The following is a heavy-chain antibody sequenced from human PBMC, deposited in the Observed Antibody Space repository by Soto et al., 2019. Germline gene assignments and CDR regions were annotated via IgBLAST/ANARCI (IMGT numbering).Heavy chain of an antibody. D-gene: IGHD2-8*02. V-gene: IGHV4-34*01. Sequence: QVQLQQWGAGLLKPSETLSLTCAGYGGSFSGYYWSWIRQPPGKGLEWIGEVNHSGSTTYNSSLKSRVPLSVDTASNPVSLRLTSATAADPAVYLCAGTGPTYGFDGWGPGTLVIVSS. CDR1: GGSFSGYY. J-gene: IGHJ3*01. CDR3: AGTGPTYGFDG. CDR2: VNHSGST.